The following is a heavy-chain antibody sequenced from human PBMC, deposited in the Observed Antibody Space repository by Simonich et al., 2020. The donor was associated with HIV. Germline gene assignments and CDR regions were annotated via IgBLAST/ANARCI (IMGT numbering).Heavy chain of an antibody. V-gene: IGHV1-2*02. J-gene: IGHJ4*02. CDR1: GYTFSGYY. D-gene: IGHD5-18*01. CDR3: AIQGPTNVDRAMVTELGFDY. CDR2: INPNSVGP. Sequence: VQLVQSGAEVKKPGASVQVSCKASGYTFSGYYMHRVRQAPGQGQELNGCINPNSVGPNEARKLQCRVTMTRDTAVSTAYMELSRLRANDTAVYYCAIQGPTNVDRAMVTELGFDYWGQGTLVTVSS.